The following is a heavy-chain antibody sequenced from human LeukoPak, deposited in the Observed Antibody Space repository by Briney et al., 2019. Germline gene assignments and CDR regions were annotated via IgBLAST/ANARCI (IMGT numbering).Heavy chain of an antibody. J-gene: IGHJ3*02. V-gene: IGHV5-51*01. CDR1: GYSFTNYW. CDR2: IYPGDSDT. Sequence: GESLKISCKGSGYSFTNYWIGWVRQMPGKGLGWMGIIYPGDSDTRYSPSLQGQVTISADKCISTAYLQWSSLKASEIAMYYCARGDGDYAGMAFDIWGQGTMVTVSS. D-gene: IGHD4-17*01. CDR3: ARGDGDYAGMAFDI.